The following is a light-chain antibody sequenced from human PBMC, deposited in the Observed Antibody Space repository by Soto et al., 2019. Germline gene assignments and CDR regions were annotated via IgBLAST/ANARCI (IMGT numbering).Light chain of an antibody. CDR2: GAS. CDR3: QQSGSSPWT. V-gene: IGKV3-20*01. J-gene: IGKJ1*01. CDR1: QSVSSSY. Sequence: EIVLTQSPGTLSLSPGERATLSCRASQSVSSSYLGWYQQKPGHAPILLIYGASSKATGVPDRFSGSGSGTDFTLTISRLEPEDFAMYYCQQSGSSPWTFGGGTKVEIK.